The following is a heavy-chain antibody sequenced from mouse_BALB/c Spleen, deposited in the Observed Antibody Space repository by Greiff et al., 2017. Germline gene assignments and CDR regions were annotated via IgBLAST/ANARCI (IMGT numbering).Heavy chain of an antibody. Sequence: VQLKQSGGDLVKPGGSLKLSCAASGFTFSSYGMSWVRQTPDKRLEWVATISSGGSYTYYPDSVKGRFTISRDNAKNTLYLQRSSLKSEDTAMYYCARLYDGFPDWGQGTLVTVSA. CDR1: GFTFSSYG. D-gene: IGHD2-3*01. J-gene: IGHJ3*01. CDR3: ARLYDGFPD. V-gene: IGHV5-6*01. CDR2: ISSGGSYT.